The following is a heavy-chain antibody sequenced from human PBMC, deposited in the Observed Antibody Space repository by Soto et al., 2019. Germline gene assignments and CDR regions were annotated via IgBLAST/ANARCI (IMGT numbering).Heavy chain of an antibody. V-gene: IGHV3-21*01. D-gene: IGHD6-6*01. Sequence: GGSLRLSCAASGFTFSDYSVNWVRQAPGKGLEWVSSIASSSTFIYYADSVKGRFTISRDNAKNSLYLQMNSLRAEDTAVYYCARMSIVGRRDYYYGLDVWGQGTTVTVSS. CDR1: GFTFSDYS. CDR2: IASSSTFI. J-gene: IGHJ6*02. CDR3: ARMSIVGRRDYYYGLDV.